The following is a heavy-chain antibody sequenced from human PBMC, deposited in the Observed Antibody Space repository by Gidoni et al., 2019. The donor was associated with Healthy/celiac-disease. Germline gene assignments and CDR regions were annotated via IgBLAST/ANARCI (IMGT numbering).Heavy chain of an antibody. D-gene: IGHD3-22*01. CDR2: SGST. V-gene: IGHV4-61*02. Sequence: SGSTNYNPSLKSRVPISVDTSKNQFSLKLSSVTAADTAVYYCAREEDSSGYYDYWGQGTLVTVSS. J-gene: IGHJ4*02. CDR3: AREEDSSGYYDY.